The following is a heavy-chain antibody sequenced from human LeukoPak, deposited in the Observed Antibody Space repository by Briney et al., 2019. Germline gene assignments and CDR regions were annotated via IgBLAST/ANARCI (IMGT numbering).Heavy chain of an antibody. CDR1: GFIVSSNY. J-gene: IGHJ3*02. CDR2: ISGSGGST. D-gene: IGHD3-3*01. CDR3: AKGERFLEWDHDAFDI. Sequence: GGSLRLSCAASGFIVSSNYMSWVRQAPGKGLEWVSAISGSGGSTYYADSVKGRFTISRDNSKNTLYLQMNSLRAEDTAVYYCAKGERFLEWDHDAFDIWGQGQWSPSLQ. V-gene: IGHV3-23*01.